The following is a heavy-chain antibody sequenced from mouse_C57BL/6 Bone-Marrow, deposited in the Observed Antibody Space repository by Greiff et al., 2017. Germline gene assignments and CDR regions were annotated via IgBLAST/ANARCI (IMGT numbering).Heavy chain of an antibody. D-gene: IGHD2-1*01. J-gene: IGHJ4*01. CDR2: IDPSDSET. V-gene: IGHV1-52*01. Sequence: QVQLQQPGAELVRPGSSVKLSCKASGYTFTSYWMHWVKQRPIQGLEWIGNIDPSDSETHYNQKFKDKATLTVDKSSSTAYMQLSSLASEDSAVYYCAREGATMAFYDYALDYWGQGTSVTVSS. CDR1: GYTFTSYW. CDR3: AREGATMAFYDYALDY.